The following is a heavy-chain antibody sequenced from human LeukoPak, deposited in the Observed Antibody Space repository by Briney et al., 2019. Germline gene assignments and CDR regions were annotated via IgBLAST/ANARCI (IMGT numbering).Heavy chain of an antibody. Sequence: ASVKVSCKASGYTFTSYAMHWVRQAPGQRLEWMGWINAGNGNTKYSQKFQGRVTITRDTSASTAYMELSSLRSEDTAVYYCARIGWAGLDYFDYWGQGTLVTVSS. CDR1: GYTFTSYA. CDR2: INAGNGNT. D-gene: IGHD1-26*01. CDR3: ARIGWAGLDYFDY. V-gene: IGHV1-3*01. J-gene: IGHJ4*02.